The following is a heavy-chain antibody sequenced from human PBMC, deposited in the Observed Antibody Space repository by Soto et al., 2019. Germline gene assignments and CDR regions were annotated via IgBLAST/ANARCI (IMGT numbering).Heavy chain of an antibody. CDR3: ARGLHGYSYGPGDYGMDV. CDR2: ISSSSSYI. Sequence: GESLKISCAASGFTFSSYSMNWVRQAPGKGLEWVSSISSSSSYIYYADSVKGRFTISRDNAKNSLYLQMNSLRAEDTAVYYCARGLHGYSYGPGDYGMDVWGQGTTVTVSS. CDR1: GFTFSSYS. J-gene: IGHJ6*02. D-gene: IGHD5-18*01. V-gene: IGHV3-21*01.